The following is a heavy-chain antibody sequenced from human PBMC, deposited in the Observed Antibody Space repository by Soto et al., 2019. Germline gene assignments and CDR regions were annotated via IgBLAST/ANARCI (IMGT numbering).Heavy chain of an antibody. J-gene: IGHJ3*02. CDR2: INSDGSST. D-gene: IGHD6-13*01. Sequence: GGALRLSCAASGFTFSSYWMHWVRQAPGKGLVRVSRINSDGSSTSYADSVKGRFTISRDNAKNTLYLQMNSLRAEDTAVHYCAREYSSSWYAFDSWGQGTMVTVS. CDR1: GFTFSSYW. V-gene: IGHV3-74*01. CDR3: AREYSSSWYAFDS.